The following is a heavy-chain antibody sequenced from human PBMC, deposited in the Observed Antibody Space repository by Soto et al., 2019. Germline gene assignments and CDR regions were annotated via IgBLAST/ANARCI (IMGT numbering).Heavy chain of an antibody. J-gene: IGHJ6*02. CDR2: IYTSGST. V-gene: IGHV4-4*07. Sequence: SETLSLTRTVSGGSISSYYWSWIRQPAGKGLEWIGRIYTSGSTNYNPSLKSRVTMSLDTSKNQFSLKLTSVTAADTALYYCARGNCSSPNCYSFSGYYGMDVWGQGTTVTVSS. CDR1: GGSISSYY. CDR3: ARGNCSSPNCYSFSGYYGMDV. D-gene: IGHD2-2*01.